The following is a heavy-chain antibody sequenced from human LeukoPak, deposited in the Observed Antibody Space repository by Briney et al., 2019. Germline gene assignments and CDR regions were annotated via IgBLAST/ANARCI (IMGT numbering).Heavy chain of an antibody. V-gene: IGHV3-7*01. CDR2: IKQDGSEE. J-gene: IGHJ4*02. D-gene: IGHD1-14*01. CDR3: ARDRTPYR. CDR1: GFSFSSYW. Sequence: GGSLRLSCAASGFSFSSYWMTWVRQAPGKGLEWVANIKQDGSEEYYVDSVKGRFTISRDNANNSLYLQMNSLRAEDTAVYYCARDRTPYRWGQGTLVTVSS.